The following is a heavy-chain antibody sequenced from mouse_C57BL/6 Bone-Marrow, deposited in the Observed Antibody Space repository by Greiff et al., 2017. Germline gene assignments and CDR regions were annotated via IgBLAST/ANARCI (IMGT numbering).Heavy chain of an antibody. V-gene: IGHV1-82*01. CDR2: IYPGDGDT. CDR1: GYAFSSSW. CDR3: ARWDYDYGPFAY. Sequence: QVQLQQSGPELVKPGASVKISCKASGYAFSSSWMNWVKQRPGKGLEWIGRIYPGDGDTNYNGKFNGKATLTADNSSSTAYMQLSSLTSEDSAVYFCARWDYDYGPFAYWGKGTLVTVSA. D-gene: IGHD2-4*01. J-gene: IGHJ3*01.